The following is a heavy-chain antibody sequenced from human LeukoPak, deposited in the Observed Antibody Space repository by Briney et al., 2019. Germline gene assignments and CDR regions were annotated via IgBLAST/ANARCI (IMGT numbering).Heavy chain of an antibody. Sequence: PSETLSLTCTVSGGSISSSSYYWGWIRQPPGKGLEWIGSIYYSGSTYYNPSLKSRVTISVDTSKNQFSLKLSSVTAADTAVYYCARGLKEVWGSYRYATHSDYWGQGTLVTVSS. V-gene: IGHV4-39*01. CDR1: GGSISSSSYY. CDR3: ARGLKEVWGSYRYATHSDY. J-gene: IGHJ4*02. CDR2: IYYSGST. D-gene: IGHD3-16*02.